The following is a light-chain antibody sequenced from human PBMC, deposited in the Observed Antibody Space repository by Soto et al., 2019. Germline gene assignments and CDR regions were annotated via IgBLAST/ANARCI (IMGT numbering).Light chain of an antibody. V-gene: IGKV3-20*01. CDR2: AAS. CDR1: QNLSSGY. Sequence: EIVLTQSPGTLSLSPGERATLSCRASQNLSSGYLAWYQQKPGQAPRILIYAASSRATGIPDRFSGSGSGTDFSLTISRLEPGDFAVYYCQQYDTSPRTFGQGTKVE. CDR3: QQYDTSPRT. J-gene: IGKJ1*01.